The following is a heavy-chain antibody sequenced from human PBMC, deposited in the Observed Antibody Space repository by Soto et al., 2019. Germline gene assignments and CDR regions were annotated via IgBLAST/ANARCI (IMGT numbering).Heavy chain of an antibody. CDR1: GFTFSSYA. D-gene: IGHD3-3*01. J-gene: IGHJ6*02. Sequence: GGSLRLSCAASGFTFSSYAMSWVRQAPGKGLEWVSAISGSGGSTYYADSVKGRFTISRDNSKNTLYLQMNSLRAEDTAVYYCAKAPRLGYDFWSGYSSDYYYYGMDVWGQGTTVTVSS. CDR3: AKAPRLGYDFWSGYSSDYYYYGMDV. CDR2: ISGSGGST. V-gene: IGHV3-23*01.